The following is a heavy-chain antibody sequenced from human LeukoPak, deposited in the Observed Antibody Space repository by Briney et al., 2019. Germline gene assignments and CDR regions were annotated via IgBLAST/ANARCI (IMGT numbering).Heavy chain of an antibody. V-gene: IGHV3-30*18. CDR3: AKDFYYYGSGSYYTPDY. D-gene: IGHD3-10*01. Sequence: GGSLRLSCAASGFTFSSYGMHWVRQAPGKGLEWVAVISYDGSNKYYADSVKGRFTISRDNSKNTLYLQMNSLRAEDTAVYYCAKDFYYYGSGSYYTPDYWGQGTLVTVSS. CDR2: ISYDGSNK. CDR1: GFTFSSYG. J-gene: IGHJ4*02.